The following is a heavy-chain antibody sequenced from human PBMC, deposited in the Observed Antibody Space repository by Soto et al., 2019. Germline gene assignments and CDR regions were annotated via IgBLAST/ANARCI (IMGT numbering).Heavy chain of an antibody. CDR3: AHLVVAVITYSFDS. Sequence: QITLKESGPTLVKPTQTLTLTCTFSGFSLSTSGVGVGWIRQPPGKALEWLTFIYWDDDKRNSPFLKSRLTITKDTSKNQVVLTMTNMDPVDTATYYCAHLVVAVITYSFDSWGQGTLVTVSS. CDR2: IYWDDDK. J-gene: IGHJ4*02. V-gene: IGHV2-5*02. CDR1: GFSLSTSGVG. D-gene: IGHD2-15*01.